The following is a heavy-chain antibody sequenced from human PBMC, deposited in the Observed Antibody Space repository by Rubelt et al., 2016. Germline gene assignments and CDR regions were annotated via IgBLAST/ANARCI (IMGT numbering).Heavy chain of an antibody. CDR3: ARLIGCGGDCYNWFDP. CDR2: IYYSGST. Sequence: QLQLQESGPGLVKPSETLSLTCTVSGVSISSSGYYWGWIRQPPGKGLEWIGSIYYSGSTYYNPSLKSRVTISVDTSKNQFSLKLSSVTAADTAVYYCARLIGCGGDCYNWFDPWGQGTLVTVSS. V-gene: IGHV4-39*01. J-gene: IGHJ5*02. CDR1: GVSISSSGYY. D-gene: IGHD2-21*02.